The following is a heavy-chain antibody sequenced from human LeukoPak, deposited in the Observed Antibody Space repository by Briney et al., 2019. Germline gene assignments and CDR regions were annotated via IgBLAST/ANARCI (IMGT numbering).Heavy chain of an antibody. V-gene: IGHV3-74*01. CDR2: INSDGRTT. CDR3: AREGYYDSSGYSIRFSY. D-gene: IGHD3-22*01. J-gene: IGHJ4*02. CDR1: GFAFDDYG. Sequence: GGSLRLXCAASGFAFDDYGMSWVRQAPGKGLVWVSRINSDGRTTIYADSVKGRFTISRDNAKNTLYLQMNSLRAEDTAVYYCAREGYYDSSGYSIRFSYWGQGTLVTVSS.